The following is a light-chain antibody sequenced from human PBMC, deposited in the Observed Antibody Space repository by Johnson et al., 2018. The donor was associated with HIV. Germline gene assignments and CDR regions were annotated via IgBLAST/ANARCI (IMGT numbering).Light chain of an antibody. CDR2: DNN. Sequence: QSVLTQPPSVSAAPGQKVTISCSGSSSNIGNNYVSWYQQLPGTAPKLLIYDNNKRPSGIPDRFSGSKSGTSATLGITGLQTGDGADYYCVRLDSSLSAFFGTATKVTVL. V-gene: IGLV1-51*01. J-gene: IGLJ1*01. CDR1: SSNIGNNY. CDR3: VRLDSSLSAF.